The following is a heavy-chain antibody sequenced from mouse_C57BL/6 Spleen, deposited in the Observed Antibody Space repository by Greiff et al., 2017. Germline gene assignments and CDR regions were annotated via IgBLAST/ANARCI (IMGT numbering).Heavy chain of an antibody. CDR3: ARNYDYDGYYYAMDY. V-gene: IGHV1-82*01. CDR2: IYPGDGDT. D-gene: IGHD2-4*01. Sequence: VQLQESGPELVKPGASVKISCKASGYAFSSSWMNWVKQRPGKGLEWIGRIYPGDGDTNYNGKFKGKATLTADKSSSTAYMQLSSLTSEDSAVYFCARNYDYDGYYYAMDYWGQGTSGTVSS. CDR1: GYAFSSSW. J-gene: IGHJ4*01.